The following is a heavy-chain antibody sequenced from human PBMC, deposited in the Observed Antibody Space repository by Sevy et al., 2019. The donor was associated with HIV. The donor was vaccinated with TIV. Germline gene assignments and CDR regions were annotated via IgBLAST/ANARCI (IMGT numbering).Heavy chain of an antibody. V-gene: IGHV4-30-2*01. J-gene: IGHJ4*02. CDR3: ARQTTMTGAHDY. Sequence: SETLSLTCAVSGGSISSDSYSWSWIRQPPGKGLEWIGYIYRSGSTYYSPSLKRRATMSIDRSTNQFSLMLGSLTAADTAVYYCARQTTMTGAHDYWGQGTLVTVSS. CDR2: IYRSGST. D-gene: IGHD4-17*01. CDR1: GGSISSDSYS.